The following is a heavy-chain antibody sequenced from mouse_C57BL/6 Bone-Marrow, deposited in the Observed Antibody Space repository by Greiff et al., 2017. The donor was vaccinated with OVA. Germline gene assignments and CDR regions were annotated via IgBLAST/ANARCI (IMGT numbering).Heavy chain of an antibody. CDR1: GYTFTSYD. CDR2: IYPGGGST. D-gene: IGHD3-2*02. CDR3: ARGVAQATFYYAMDY. J-gene: IGHJ4*01. V-gene: IGHV1-85*01. Sequence: VQLQHSGPELVKPGASVKLSCKASGYTFTSYDINWVKQRPGQGLEWIGWIYPGGGSTKYNEKFKGKATLTVDTSSSTAYMELHSLTSEDSAVYFCARGVAQATFYYAMDYWGQGTSVTVSS.